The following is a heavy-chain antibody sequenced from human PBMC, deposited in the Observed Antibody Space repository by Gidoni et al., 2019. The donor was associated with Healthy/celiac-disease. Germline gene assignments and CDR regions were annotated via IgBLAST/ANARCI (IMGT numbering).Heavy chain of an antibody. CDR2: ISSSSSTI. Sequence: EVQLVESGGGLVQPGGSLRLSREASGFTFSLSRMTWVRQAPGKGLEWVSYISSSSSTIYDADSVKGRFTISRDNAKNSLYLQMNSLRDEDTAVYYCARDLGDYYDSSGYGDHAFDIWGQGTMVTVSS. J-gene: IGHJ3*02. CDR3: ARDLGDYYDSSGYGDHAFDI. D-gene: IGHD3-22*01. V-gene: IGHV3-48*02. CDR1: GFTFSLSR.